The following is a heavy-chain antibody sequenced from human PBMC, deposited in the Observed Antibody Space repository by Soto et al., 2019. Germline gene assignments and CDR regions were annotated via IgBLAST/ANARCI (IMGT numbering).Heavy chain of an antibody. V-gene: IGHV1-69*13. J-gene: IGHJ5*02. Sequence: GASVKVSCKASGGTFSSYAISWVRQAPGQGVEWMGGIIPIFGTANYAQKFQGRVTITADESTSTAYMELSSLRSEDTAVYYCARDGGSSSWYRSWFDPWGQGTLVTVSS. D-gene: IGHD6-13*01. CDR2: IIPIFGTA. CDR1: GGTFSSYA. CDR3: ARDGGSSSWYRSWFDP.